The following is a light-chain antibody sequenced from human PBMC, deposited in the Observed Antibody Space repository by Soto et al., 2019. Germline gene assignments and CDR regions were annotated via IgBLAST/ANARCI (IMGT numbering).Light chain of an antibody. CDR2: SNN. Sequence: QLLLTQPPSASGTPGQRVTISCSGSSSNIGSNTVNWYQQLPGTAPKLLIYSNNQRPSGVPDRFSGSTSGTSASLAISGLQSEDEDDYYCAAWDDSLNGPIFGTGTKVTVL. CDR3: AAWDDSLNGPI. CDR1: SSNIGSNT. J-gene: IGLJ1*01. V-gene: IGLV1-44*01.